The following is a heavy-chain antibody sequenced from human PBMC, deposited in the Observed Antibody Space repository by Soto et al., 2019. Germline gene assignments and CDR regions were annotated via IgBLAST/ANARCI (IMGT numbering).Heavy chain of an antibody. CDR3: TTDSPYYDYVASLN. CDR1: GDSISSSTYS. CDR2: IYYSGKT. Sequence: PSETLSLTCTVSGDSISSSTYSWGWIRQPPGKGLEYIGTIYYSGKTYYNWPLESRVTMSLDTSKNQFSLKLSSVTAADTAVYYCTTDSPYYDYVASLNWGQGTLVTVSS. D-gene: IGHD3-16*01. V-gene: IGHV4-39*03. J-gene: IGHJ4*02.